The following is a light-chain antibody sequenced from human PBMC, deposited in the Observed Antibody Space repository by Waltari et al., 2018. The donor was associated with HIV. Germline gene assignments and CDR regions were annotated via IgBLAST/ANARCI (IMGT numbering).Light chain of an antibody. V-gene: IGLV1-40*01. CDR2: GNG. CDR1: NSNIGAGYD. Sequence: QSVLTQPPSVSGAPGQRVTISCTGSNSNIGAGYDIHWYQQLPGTAPKLLIYGNGNRPSGVPDRVSGSKSGTSASLAITGRQAEDEADYYCQSYDSSLSGWVFGGGTKLTVL. CDR3: QSYDSSLSGWV. J-gene: IGLJ3*02.